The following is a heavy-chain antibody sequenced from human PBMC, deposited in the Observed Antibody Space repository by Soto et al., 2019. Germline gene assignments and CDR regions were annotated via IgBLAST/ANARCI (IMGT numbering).Heavy chain of an antibody. V-gene: IGHV4-34*01. D-gene: IGHD3-22*01. CDR2: INHSGST. Sequence: SETLSLTCAVYGGSFSGYYWSWIRQPPGKGLEWIGEINHSGSTNYNPSLKSRVTISVDTSKNQFSLKLSSVTAADTAVYYCSGGYYYDSSGRFYGMDVWGQGTTVTVSS. CDR1: GGSFSGYY. J-gene: IGHJ6*02. CDR3: SGGYYYDSSGRFYGMDV.